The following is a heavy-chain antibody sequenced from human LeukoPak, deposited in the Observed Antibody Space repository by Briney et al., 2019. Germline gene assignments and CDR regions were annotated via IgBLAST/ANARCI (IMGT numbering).Heavy chain of an antibody. CDR3: ARRHGYLYFDY. J-gene: IGHJ4*02. D-gene: IGHD5-18*01. V-gene: IGHV4-34*01. CDR1: GGSFSGYY. Sequence: SETLPLTCAVYGGSFSGYYWSWIRQPPGKGLEWIGEINHSGSTNYNLSLKSRVTISVDTSKNQFSLKLSSVTAADTAVYYCARRHGYLYFDYWGQGTLVTVSS. CDR2: INHSGST.